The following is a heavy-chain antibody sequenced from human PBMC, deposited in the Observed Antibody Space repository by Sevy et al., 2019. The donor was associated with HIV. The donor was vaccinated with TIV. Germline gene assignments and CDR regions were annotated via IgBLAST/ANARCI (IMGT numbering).Heavy chain of an antibody. D-gene: IGHD2-15*01. CDR1: GFTFSSYD. Sequence: GGSLRLSCSASGFTFSSYDMHWVRQAPGKGLEYVSAISSNGGSTYYADSVKGRFTISRDNSKNTLYLQMSSLRAEDTAVYYCVNSGYCSGGSCYSYYYYYMDVWGKGTTVTVSS. CDR3: VNSGYCSGGSCYSYYYYYMDV. J-gene: IGHJ6*03. CDR2: ISSNGGST. V-gene: IGHV3-64D*06.